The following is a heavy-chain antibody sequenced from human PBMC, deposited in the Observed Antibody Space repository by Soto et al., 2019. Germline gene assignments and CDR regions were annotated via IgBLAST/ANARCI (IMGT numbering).Heavy chain of an antibody. J-gene: IGHJ5*02. V-gene: IGHV1-69*13. CDR1: GGTFSSYA. Sequence: GASVKVSCKASGGTFSSYAISWVRQAPGQGLEWMGGIIPIFGTANYAQKFQGRVTITADESTSTAYMELSSLRPEDTAVYYCARVSPHYYDSSGNWFDPWGQGTLVTVSS. CDR2: IIPIFGTA. D-gene: IGHD3-22*01. CDR3: ARVSPHYYDSSGNWFDP.